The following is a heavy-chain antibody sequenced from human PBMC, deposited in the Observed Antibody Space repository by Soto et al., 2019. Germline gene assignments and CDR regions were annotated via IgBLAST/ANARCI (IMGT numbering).Heavy chain of an antibody. Sequence: SETLSLTCTVSGGSISSSSYYWGWIRQPPGKGLEWIGSIYYSGSTYYNPSLKSRVTISVDTSKNQFSLKLSSVAAADTAVYYCARCSYSRGYYYVVDSWGQGTLVTVSS. CDR2: IYYSGST. CDR3: ARCSYSRGYYYVVDS. CDR1: GGSISSSSYY. V-gene: IGHV4-39*01. J-gene: IGHJ4*02. D-gene: IGHD3-22*01.